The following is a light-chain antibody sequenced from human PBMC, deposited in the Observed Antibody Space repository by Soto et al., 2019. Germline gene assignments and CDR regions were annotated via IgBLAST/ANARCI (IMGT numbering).Light chain of an antibody. CDR2: DVS. Sequence: QSALTQPASVSGSPGQSITISCTGTSSDVGGYNYVSWHQQHPGKAPKLMIYDVSNRPSGVSNRFSGSKSGNTASLTISGLQAEDEADYYCSSYTSSSTLVFGGGTQRTVL. J-gene: IGLJ2*01. CDR3: SSYTSSSTLV. V-gene: IGLV2-14*01. CDR1: SSDVGGYNY.